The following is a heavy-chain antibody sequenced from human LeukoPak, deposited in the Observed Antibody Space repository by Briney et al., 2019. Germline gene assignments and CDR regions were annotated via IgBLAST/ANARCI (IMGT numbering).Heavy chain of an antibody. J-gene: IGHJ5*02. Sequence: SETLSLTCTVSGGSISSSSYYWGWIRQPPGKGLEWIGSIYYSGSTYYNPSLKSRVTISVDTSKNQFSLKLSSVTAADTAVYYCARGSITIFGVVTRGWFDPWGQGTLVTVSS. CDR3: ARGSITIFGVVTRGWFDP. CDR2: IYYSGST. D-gene: IGHD3-3*01. CDR1: GGSISSSSYY. V-gene: IGHV4-39*07.